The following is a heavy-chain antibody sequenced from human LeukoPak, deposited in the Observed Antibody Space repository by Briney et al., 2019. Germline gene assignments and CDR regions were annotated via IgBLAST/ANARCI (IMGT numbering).Heavy chain of an antibody. CDR1: GYTFTSYG. CDR3: ARDRPKYSSGWYGTYWYFAL. V-gene: IGHV1-18*01. Sequence: ASVKVSCKASGYTFTSYGISWVRQAPGQGLEWMGWISAYNGNTNYAQKLQGRVTMTTDTSTSTAYMELRSLRSDDTAVYYCARDRPKYSSGWYGTYWYFALWGRGTLVTVSS. D-gene: IGHD6-19*01. CDR2: ISAYNGNT. J-gene: IGHJ2*01.